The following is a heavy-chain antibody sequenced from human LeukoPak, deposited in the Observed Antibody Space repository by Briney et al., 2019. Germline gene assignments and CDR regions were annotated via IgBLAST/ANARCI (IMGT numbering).Heavy chain of an antibody. D-gene: IGHD5-12*01. CDR2: IYSGGST. CDR3: VRGPSGYHNT. Sequence: PGGSLRLSCAASGFSVGSNYMTWVRQAPGKGLEWVSLIYSGGSTYYADSVKGRFTISRDNSKNTLYLQMSSLRAEDTAVYYCVRGPSGYHNTGGQGTLVTVSS. J-gene: IGHJ4*02. CDR1: GFSVGSNY. V-gene: IGHV3-66*01.